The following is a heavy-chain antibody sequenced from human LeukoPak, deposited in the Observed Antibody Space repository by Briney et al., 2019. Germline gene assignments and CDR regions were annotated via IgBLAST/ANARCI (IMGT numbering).Heavy chain of an antibody. Sequence: PGRSLRPSCAAAGFTFSSFDMHWVRQPTGQGLEWVSTIGTASDTYYPGSVEGRFTLSRDNAKNSLYLQMNSLTAGDTAVYYCASGPPRGKYYYMDVWGKGTTVTVSS. V-gene: IGHV3-13*01. CDR2: IGTASDT. CDR3: ASGPPRGKYYYMDV. D-gene: IGHD1-1*01. J-gene: IGHJ6*03. CDR1: GFTFSSFD.